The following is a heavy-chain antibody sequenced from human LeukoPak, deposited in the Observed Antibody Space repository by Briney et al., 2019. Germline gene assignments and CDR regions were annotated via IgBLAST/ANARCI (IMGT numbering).Heavy chain of an antibody. J-gene: IGHJ6*02. V-gene: IGHV3-11*01. CDR1: GFTFSDYY. D-gene: IGHD2-15*01. Sequence: GGSLRLSCAASGFTFSDYYMSWIRQAPGKGLEWVSYISGSGSTIYYADSVKGRFTISRDNAKNSLYLQMNSLRAEDTAVYYCARSRYFSGGSCYDTPNYYGMDVWGQGTTVTVSS. CDR2: ISGSGSTI. CDR3: ARSRYFSGGSCYDTPNYYGMDV.